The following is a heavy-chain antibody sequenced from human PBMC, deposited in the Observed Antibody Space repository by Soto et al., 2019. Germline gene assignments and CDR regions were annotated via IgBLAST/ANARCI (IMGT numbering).Heavy chain of an antibody. CDR2: IYPGDSNI. V-gene: IGHV5-51*01. D-gene: IGHD3-10*01. CDR3: ARPQQDYSSSGMDV. CDR1: GYTFTNSW. Sequence: GESLKISCKGSGYTFTNSWIGWVRQMPGKGLEWMGIIYPGDSNIRYSPSFQGQVTISAAMSTSTAYLQWSSLKASDTAMYYCARPQQDYSSSGMDVWGQGTTVTVSS. J-gene: IGHJ6*02.